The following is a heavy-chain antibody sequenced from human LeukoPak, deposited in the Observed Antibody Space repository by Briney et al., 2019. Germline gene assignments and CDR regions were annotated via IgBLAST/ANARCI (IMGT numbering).Heavy chain of an antibody. CDR2: ISWDGGST. CDR3: AKDVKYSSSWYGGFDP. D-gene: IGHD6-13*01. V-gene: IGHV3-43D*03. J-gene: IGHJ5*02. Sequence: GRCLGLSCAVSGFTFDDYSAHWVRQAPGKGLEWVSLISWDGGSTYYAESVEGRFTIPGDNSKNSLYLQMNSLRAEDTALYYCAKDVKYSSSWYGGFDPWGQGTLVTVSS. CDR1: GFTFDDYS.